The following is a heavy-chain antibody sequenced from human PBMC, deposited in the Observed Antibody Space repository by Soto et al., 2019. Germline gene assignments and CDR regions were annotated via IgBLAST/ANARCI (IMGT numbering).Heavy chain of an antibody. D-gene: IGHD6-13*01. CDR3: ARSHGSSGNGAFDI. V-gene: IGHV3-21*01. CDR2: ISGSSSYI. Sequence: GGSLRLSCAASGFTFSSYSMNWVRQAPGKGLEWVSSISGSSSYIYSPDSVKGRFTISRDNAKNSLYLQMNSLRAEDTAVYYCARSHGSSGNGAFDIWGQGTMVTVSS. CDR1: GFTFSSYS. J-gene: IGHJ3*02.